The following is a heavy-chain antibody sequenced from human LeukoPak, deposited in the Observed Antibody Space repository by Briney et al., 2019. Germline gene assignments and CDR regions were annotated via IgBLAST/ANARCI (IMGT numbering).Heavy chain of an antibody. CDR3: ARHGGFLEWLFSFDS. J-gene: IGHJ4*02. Sequence: SETLSLTCYVSGGSISTYYWSWIRQPPGKGLEWIGYIYNSGSTNYSPSLKSRVTISMDTSKNQLSLQLTSVTAADTAVYYCARHGGFLEWLFSFDSWGQGTLVTVSS. CDR1: GGSISTYY. D-gene: IGHD3-3*01. V-gene: IGHV4-59*08. CDR2: IYNSGST.